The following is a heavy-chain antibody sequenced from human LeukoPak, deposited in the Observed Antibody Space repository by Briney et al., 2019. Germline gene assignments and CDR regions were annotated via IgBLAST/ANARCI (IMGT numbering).Heavy chain of an antibody. J-gene: IGHJ4*02. Sequence: GGSLRLSCAASGFTFSSYWMHWVRQAPGKGLVWVSRIDSDGTSASYADSVEGRFTISRDNAKNTLYLQVNSLRAEDTAVYYCATAVAVDYYDHWGQGTLVTVSS. CDR2: IDSDGTSA. CDR1: GFTFSSYW. CDR3: ATAVAVDYYDH. V-gene: IGHV3-74*01. D-gene: IGHD6-19*01.